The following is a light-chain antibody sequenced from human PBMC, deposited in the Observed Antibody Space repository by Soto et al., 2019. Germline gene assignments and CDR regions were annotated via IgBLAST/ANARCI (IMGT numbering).Light chain of an antibody. J-gene: IGKJ1*01. Sequence: EIVLTQSPGTLSLSPGERATLSCRASQPVSSNLAWYQQKPGQAPSLLIYGAFTRATGIPARFSGTGSGTEFTLTISSLQSEDFALYYCQQYNDWPLTFGQGTKVDIK. V-gene: IGKV3-15*01. CDR3: QQYNDWPLT. CDR1: QPVSSN. CDR2: GAF.